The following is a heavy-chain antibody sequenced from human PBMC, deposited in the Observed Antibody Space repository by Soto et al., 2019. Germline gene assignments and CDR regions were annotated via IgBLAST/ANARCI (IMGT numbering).Heavy chain of an antibody. Sequence: SETLSLTCTVSGDSINKYQWSWVRQPPGKGLEWIGCFYFSTNYNPALNSRVTISVDRSKNHFSLKLTSVTAADPAVYFCARSNTRYRSPDYWGEGILVTVPS. V-gene: IGHV4-59*08. J-gene: IGHJ4*02. CDR2: FYFST. CDR1: GDSINKYQ. D-gene: IGHD6-13*01. CDR3: ARSNTRYRSPDY.